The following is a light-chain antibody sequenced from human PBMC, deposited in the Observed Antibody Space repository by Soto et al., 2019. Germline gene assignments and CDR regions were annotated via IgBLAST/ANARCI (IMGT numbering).Light chain of an antibody. CDR1: RSNIGSSI. V-gene: IGLV1-47*01. J-gene: IGLJ3*02. Sequence: QSVLTQPPSLSGTPGQTVTISCSGSRSNIGSSIVHWYQQLPGTAPKHLIYMNNQRPSGVPDRFSGSKSGTSASLVISGLRSEDEADYYCVAWDDDLRARVFGGGTKGTVL. CDR3: VAWDDDLRARV. CDR2: MNN.